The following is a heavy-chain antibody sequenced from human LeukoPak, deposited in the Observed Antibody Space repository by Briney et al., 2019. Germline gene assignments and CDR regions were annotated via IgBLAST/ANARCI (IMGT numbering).Heavy chain of an antibody. CDR2: IWYDGSNK. CDR1: GFTFSNYG. D-gene: IGHD3-10*01. Sequence: GGSLRLSCAASGFTFSNYGMHWVRQAPGKGLEWVAVIWYDGSNKYYADSVKGRFTISRDNSKNTLYLQMNSLRAEDTAVYYCARDYYYGSGSTRGAFDIWGQGTMVTVSS. CDR3: ARDYYYGSGSTRGAFDI. J-gene: IGHJ3*02. V-gene: IGHV3-33*01.